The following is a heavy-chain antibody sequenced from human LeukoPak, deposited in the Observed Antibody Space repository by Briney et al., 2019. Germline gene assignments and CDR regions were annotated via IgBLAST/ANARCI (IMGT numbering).Heavy chain of an antibody. CDR3: ARGPILLWIHNGMDV. Sequence: PGGSLRLSCLGSGFIFGEHAISWVRQAPGKALEWVGFIRSEAYGETTEYAASVSGRFIISRDNTRGIAYLQMNNLKIEDTAVCYCARGPILLWIHNGMDVWGPGTTVTVSS. J-gene: IGHJ6*02. V-gene: IGHV3-49*04. CDR2: IRSEAYGETT. D-gene: IGHD3-10*01. CDR1: GFIFGEHA.